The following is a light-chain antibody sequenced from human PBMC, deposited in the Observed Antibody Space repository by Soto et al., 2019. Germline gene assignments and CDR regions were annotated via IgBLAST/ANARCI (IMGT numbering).Light chain of an antibody. J-gene: IGLJ2*01. CDR1: SSDVGFYNY. Sequence: QSALTQPRSVSGSPGQSVTISCAGSSSDVGFYNYVSWYQQHPDKAPRLVIYDVTKRPSGVPDCFSGSRSGNTASLTISGLQADDEADYFCFSFAGSYTFLFGGGTKLTVL. V-gene: IGLV2-11*01. CDR2: DVT. CDR3: FSFAGSYTFL.